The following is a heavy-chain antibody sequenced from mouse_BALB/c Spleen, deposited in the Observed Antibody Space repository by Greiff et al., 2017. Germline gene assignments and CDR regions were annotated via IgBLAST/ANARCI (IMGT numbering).Heavy chain of an antibody. CDR2: IDPYNDGT. Sequence: EVKLVESGPELVKPGASVKMSCKASGYTFTSYVMHWVKQKPGQGLEWIGYIDPYNDGTKYNEKFKGKATLTSDKSSSTAYMELSSLTSEDSAVYYCARDRYGSNYAMDYWGQGTSVTVSS. V-gene: IGHV1-14*01. CDR3: ARDRYGSNYAMDY. CDR1: GYTFTSYV. D-gene: IGHD1-1*01. J-gene: IGHJ4*01.